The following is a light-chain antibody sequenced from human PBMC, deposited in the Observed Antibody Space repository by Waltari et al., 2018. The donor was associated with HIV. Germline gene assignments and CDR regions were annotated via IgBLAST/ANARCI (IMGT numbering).Light chain of an antibody. Sequence: SSEVTQDPTVSVALGQTVRITCQGDSLRNYFPSWYQQKPGQAPVLVIHGENNRPSGIPDRFSGSTSGNTASLIITGAQAEDEAEYYCNSRDSSGNRLVVFGGGTKLTVL. CDR1: SLRNYF. CDR2: GEN. V-gene: IGLV3-19*01. CDR3: NSRDSSGNRLVV. J-gene: IGLJ2*01.